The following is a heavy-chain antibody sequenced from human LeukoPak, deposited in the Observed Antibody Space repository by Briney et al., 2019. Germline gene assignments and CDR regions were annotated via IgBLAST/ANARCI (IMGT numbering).Heavy chain of an antibody. D-gene: IGHD6-19*01. CDR3: ARDGLAVAGIEGWFDP. Sequence: PGGSLRLSCAASGFTFSSYGMHWVRQAPGKGLEWVAVIWYDGSNKYYADSVKGRFTISRDNSKNTLYLQMNSLRAEDTAVYYCARDGLAVAGIEGWFDPWGQGTLVTVSS. J-gene: IGHJ5*02. CDR1: GFTFSSYG. V-gene: IGHV3-33*01. CDR2: IWYDGSNK.